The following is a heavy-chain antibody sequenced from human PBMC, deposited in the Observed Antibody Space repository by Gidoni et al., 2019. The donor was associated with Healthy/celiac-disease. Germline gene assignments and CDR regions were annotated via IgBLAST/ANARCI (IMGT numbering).Heavy chain of an antibody. CDR3: ARGRGDWFDP. J-gene: IGHJ5*02. CDR2: INHSGST. Sequence: QVPLQQSGAGLLKPSETLSLTCPVYGGSFSGYYWSWIRQPPGKGLEWIGEINHSGSTNYNPSLKSRVTISVDTSKNQFSLKLSSVTAADTAVYYCARGRGDWFDPWGQGTLVNVSS. CDR1: GGSFSGYY. D-gene: IGHD1-26*01. V-gene: IGHV4-34*01.